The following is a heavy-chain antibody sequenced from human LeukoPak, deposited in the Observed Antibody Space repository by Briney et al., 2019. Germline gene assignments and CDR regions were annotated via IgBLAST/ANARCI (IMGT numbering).Heavy chain of an antibody. J-gene: IGHJ4*02. CDR3: ARGPDSSGYYAREGLYYFDY. Sequence: ASVKVSCKASGYTFTSYYMHWVRQAPGQGLEWMGIINPSGGSTSYAQTFQGRVTMTRDMSTSTVYMELSSLRYEDTAVYYCARGPDSSGYYAREGLYYFDYWGQGTLVTVSS. CDR2: INPSGGST. D-gene: IGHD3-22*01. V-gene: IGHV1-46*01. CDR1: GYTFTSYY.